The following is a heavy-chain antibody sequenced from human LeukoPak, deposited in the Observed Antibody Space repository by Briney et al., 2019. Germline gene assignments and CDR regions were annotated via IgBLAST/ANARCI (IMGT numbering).Heavy chain of an antibody. CDR2: INANSGGT. Sequence: GASVKVSCKDSGYTFTGYYMHWGRQAPGQGLEWMGWINANSGGTNYAQKFQGRVTMTRDTSVSTAYMELSRLRSDDTAVYYCARYFPTPYDSFDIWGQGTMVTVSS. CDR1: GYTFTGYY. V-gene: IGHV1-2*02. J-gene: IGHJ3*02. D-gene: IGHD4-23*01. CDR3: ARYFPTPYDSFDI.